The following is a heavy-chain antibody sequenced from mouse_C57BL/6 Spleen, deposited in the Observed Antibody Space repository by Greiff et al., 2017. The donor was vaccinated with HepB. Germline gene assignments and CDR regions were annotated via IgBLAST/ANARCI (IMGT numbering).Heavy chain of an antibody. CDR3: ARPSNWTIPY. J-gene: IGHJ2*01. CDR1: GYTFTSYW. Sequence: QVQLQQPGAELVKPGASVKLSCKASGYTFTSYWMQWVKQRPGQGLEWIGEIDPSDSYTNYNQKFKGKATLTVDTSSSTAYMQLSSLTSEDSAVYYCARPSNWTIPYWGQGTTLTVSS. V-gene: IGHV1-50*01. CDR2: IDPSDSYT. D-gene: IGHD2-5*01.